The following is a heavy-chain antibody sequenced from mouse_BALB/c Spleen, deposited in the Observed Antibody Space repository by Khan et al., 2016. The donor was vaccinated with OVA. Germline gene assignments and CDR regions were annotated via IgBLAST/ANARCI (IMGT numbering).Heavy chain of an antibody. CDR1: GFSLTTNG. D-gene: IGHD1-1*01. CDR2: IWAGGST. CDR3: ARAYGNNYWYFDV. J-gene: IGHJ1*01. Sequence: QVQLKQSGPGLVAPSQSLSITCTVSGFSLTTNGVHWVRQPPGKGLEWLGVIWAGGSTNYNSALMSRVSISKDNSKSHVFIKMNSLQSDDTAMYYCARAYGNNYWYFDVWGAGTTVTISS. V-gene: IGHV2-9*02.